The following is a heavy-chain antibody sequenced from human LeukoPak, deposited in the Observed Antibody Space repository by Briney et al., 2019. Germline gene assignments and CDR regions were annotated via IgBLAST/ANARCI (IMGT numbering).Heavy chain of an antibody. CDR3: ARRRLKYYCGSGSRTYFDY. V-gene: IGHV4-39*01. CDR1: GGSISSSSYY. Sequence: SETLSLTCTVSGGSISSSSYYWGWIRQPPGKGLEWIGSIYYSGSTYYNPSLKSRVTISVDTSKNQFSLKLSSVTAADTAVYYCARRRLKYYCGSGSRTYFDYWGQGTLVTVSS. J-gene: IGHJ4*02. D-gene: IGHD3-10*01. CDR2: IYYSGST.